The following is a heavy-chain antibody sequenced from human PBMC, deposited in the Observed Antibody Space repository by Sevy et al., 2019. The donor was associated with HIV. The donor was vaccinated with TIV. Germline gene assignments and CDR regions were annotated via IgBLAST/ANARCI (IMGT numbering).Heavy chain of an antibody. Sequence: SETLSLTCTVSGASISSYYLSWIRQPAGKGLEWIGRIYTSGSTNHNPSPQSRVTMSVDTAKDQFSLKLSSVTAAGTAVYYCARGHGDYCSGGSCYSDYGMDVWGQGTTVTVSS. CDR2: IYTSGST. CDR3: ARGHGDYCSGGSCYSDYGMDV. J-gene: IGHJ6*02. D-gene: IGHD2-15*01. V-gene: IGHV4-4*07. CDR1: GASISSYY.